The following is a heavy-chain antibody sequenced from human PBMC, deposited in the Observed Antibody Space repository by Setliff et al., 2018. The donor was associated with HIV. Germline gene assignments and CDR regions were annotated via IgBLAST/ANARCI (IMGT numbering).Heavy chain of an antibody. J-gene: IGHJ4*02. CDR2: IFDSGTT. CDR1: GGSITSYY. V-gene: IGHV4-4*09. Sequence: PSETLSLTCTVSGGSITSYYWSWIRQSPGKGLEWIGYIFDSGTTKYNPSVTSRVIISVDTSNQFSLKLSSVTAADAAVYYCARSPSYRSSWEYYFDYWGQGILVTVS. CDR3: ARSPSYRSSWEYYFDY. D-gene: IGHD6-13*01.